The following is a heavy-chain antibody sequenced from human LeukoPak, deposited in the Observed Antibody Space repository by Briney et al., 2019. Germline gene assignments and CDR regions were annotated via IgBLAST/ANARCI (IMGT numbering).Heavy chain of an antibody. CDR2: ISGSGGST. CDR1: GFTFSSYP. CDR3: AREYYYDSSGWVHDAFDI. D-gene: IGHD3-22*01. V-gene: IGHV3-23*01. J-gene: IGHJ3*02. Sequence: GGSLRLSCAASGFTFSSYPMSWVRQAPGKGLEWVSAISGSGGSTYYADSVKGRFTISRDNFKNTLYLQMNSLRAEDTALYYCAREYYYDSSGWVHDAFDIWGQGTMVTVSS.